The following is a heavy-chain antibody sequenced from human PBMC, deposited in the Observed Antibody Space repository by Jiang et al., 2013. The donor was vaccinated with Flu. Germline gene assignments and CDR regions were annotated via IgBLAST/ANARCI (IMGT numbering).Heavy chain of an antibody. J-gene: IGHJ4*02. D-gene: IGHD2/OR15-2a*01. Sequence: SGAEVKKPGASVKVSCKSSGYAFNSYDVHWVRQATGQGLQWVGWMNPDTGDTGYAQIFQGRVTLTRDTSISTAYMELSGLRSEDTAVYYCIRTFTSLQKGGGYWGQGTLVTVSS. CDR2: MNPDTGDT. V-gene: IGHV1-8*01. CDR3: IRTFTSLQKGGGY. CDR1: GYAFNSYD.